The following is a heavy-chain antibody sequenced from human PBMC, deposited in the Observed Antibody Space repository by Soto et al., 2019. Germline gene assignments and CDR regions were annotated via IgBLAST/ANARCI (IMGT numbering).Heavy chain of an antibody. J-gene: IGHJ5*02. V-gene: IGHV1-18*01. Sequence: ASVKVSCKASGYTFTSYGISWVRQAPGQGLEWMGWISAYNGNTNYAQELQGRVTMTTDTSTSTAYMELRSLRSDDTAVHYCARDRRVTTQMVGWFDPWGQGTLVTVSS. CDR3: ARDRRVTTQMVGWFDP. CDR1: GYTFTSYG. CDR2: ISAYNGNT. D-gene: IGHD4-17*01.